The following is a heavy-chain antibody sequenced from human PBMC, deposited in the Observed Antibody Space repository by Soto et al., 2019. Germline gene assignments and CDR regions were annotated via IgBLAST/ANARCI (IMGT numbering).Heavy chain of an antibody. CDR3: ARQDSSGGRPPGMAV. CDR1: GYSFTSYW. D-gene: IGHD6-19*01. J-gene: IGHJ6*04. Sequence: GESLKISCKGSGYSFTSYWIGWVRQMPGKGLEWMGIIYPGDSDTRYSPSFQGQVTISADKSISTAYLQWSSLKASDTAMYYCARQDSSGGRPPGMAVGGKGTTVTVSS. CDR2: IYPGDSDT. V-gene: IGHV5-51*01.